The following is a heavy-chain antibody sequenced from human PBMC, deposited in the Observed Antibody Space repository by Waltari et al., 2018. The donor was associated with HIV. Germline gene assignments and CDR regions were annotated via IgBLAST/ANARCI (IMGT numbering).Heavy chain of an antibody. Sequence: EVQLVESGGGLVQPGGSLRLSCAASGFTFSRYWLHWVRQAPGKGLVWLSRVNNEGSSTSYADSVKGRFTITRDNAKNTVYLQMNSLRAEDTAVYYCASLSYGSGDRNFDYWGQGTLVTVSS. CDR1: GFTFSRYW. D-gene: IGHD3-10*01. V-gene: IGHV3-74*01. CDR3: ASLSYGSGDRNFDY. CDR2: VNNEGSST. J-gene: IGHJ4*02.